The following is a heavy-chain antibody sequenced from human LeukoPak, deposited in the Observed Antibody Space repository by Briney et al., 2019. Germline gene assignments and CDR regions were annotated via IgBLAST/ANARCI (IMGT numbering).Heavy chain of an antibody. CDR2: TNEAGGDK. CDR3: AIATTGRGAFGS. J-gene: IGHJ4*02. CDR1: GFTFSDFW. D-gene: IGHD1-1*01. V-gene: IGHV3-7*01. Sequence: GGSLRLSCAASGFTFSDFWMSWVRQAPRKGLECVASTNEAGGDKYYVDSVKGRFTISRDNSKNSLSLQMSSLTAEDTAIYYCAIATTGRGAFGSWGQGTLVSVSS.